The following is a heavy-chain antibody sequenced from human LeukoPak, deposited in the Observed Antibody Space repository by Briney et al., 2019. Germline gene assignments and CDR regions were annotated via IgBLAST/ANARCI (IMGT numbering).Heavy chain of an antibody. CDR3: ARGRDELDY. CDR1: GYTFTGYY. Sequence: ASVKVSCKASGYTFTGYYIYWVRQAPGQGLEWMGWINPNSGGANYAQKFQVRVTMTRGRSSSTAYMELSRLRSDDTAVYYCARGRDELDYWGQGTLVTVSS. V-gene: IGHV1-2*02. J-gene: IGHJ4*02. CDR2: INPNSGGA. D-gene: IGHD1-1*01.